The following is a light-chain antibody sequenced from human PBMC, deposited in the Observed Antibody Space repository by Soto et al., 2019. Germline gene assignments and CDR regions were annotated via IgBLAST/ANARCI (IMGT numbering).Light chain of an antibody. CDR2: SNN. J-gene: IGLJ1*01. Sequence: QSVLTQPPSASGTPGQRVTISCSGSSSNIGSNTVNWYQQLPGTAPTLLIYSNNHRPAGVPDRFSGSKSGSSASLAISGLQSEDEADYYCEAWDDSLNGPDVFGTGTKVTVL. CDR3: EAWDDSLNGPDV. V-gene: IGLV1-44*01. CDR1: SSNIGSNT.